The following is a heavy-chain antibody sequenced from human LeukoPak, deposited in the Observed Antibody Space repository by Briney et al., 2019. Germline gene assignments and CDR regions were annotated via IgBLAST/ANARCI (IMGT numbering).Heavy chain of an antibody. D-gene: IGHD3-22*01. CDR3: AKDVGMGYYYDSSGYLDY. V-gene: IGHV3-23*01. CDR1: GSTFGSYA. CDR2: ISGSGGST. J-gene: IGHJ4*02. Sequence: PGGSLRLSCAASGSTFGSYAMSWVRQAPGKGLEWVSAISGSGGSTYYADSVKGRFTISRDNSKNTLYLQMNSLRAEDTAVYYCAKDVGMGYYYDSSGYLDYWGQGTLVTVSS.